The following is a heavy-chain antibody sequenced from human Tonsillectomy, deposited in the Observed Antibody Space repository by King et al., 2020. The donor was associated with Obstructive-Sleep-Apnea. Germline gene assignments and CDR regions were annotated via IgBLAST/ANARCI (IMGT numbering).Heavy chain of an antibody. V-gene: IGHV3-66*01. CDR3: ASSHSSGWYSFDF. CDR1: GFTVSSNY. D-gene: IGHD6-19*01. CDR2: IYSGGST. J-gene: IGHJ4*02. Sequence: QLVQSGGGLVQPGGSLRLSCAASGFTVSSNYMSCVRQAPGKGLEWVSIIYSGGSTYYAESVKGRFTLSRDNSKNTLYLQMNSLRAEDTAVYYCASSHSSGWYSFDFWGQGTLVTVSS.